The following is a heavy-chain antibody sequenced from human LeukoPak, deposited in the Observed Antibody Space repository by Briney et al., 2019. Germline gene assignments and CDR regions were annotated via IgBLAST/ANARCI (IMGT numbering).Heavy chain of an antibody. CDR2: IYYGGST. D-gene: IGHD4-17*01. CDR1: GDSISSRSYY. CDR3: ARRDYGEPFDY. V-gene: IGHV4-39*01. Sequence: SETLSLTCTVSGDSISSRSYYWGWIRQPPGKALEWIGNIYYGGSTYYNPSLKSRVTISVDTSKNQFSLKVKSVTAADTAVYYCARRDYGEPFDYWGQGALVTVSS. J-gene: IGHJ4*02.